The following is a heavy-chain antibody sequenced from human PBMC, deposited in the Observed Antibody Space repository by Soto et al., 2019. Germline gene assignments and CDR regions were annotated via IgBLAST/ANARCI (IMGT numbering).Heavy chain of an antibody. CDR2: IFSGSP. CDR3: ARRPGSGQAFDI. Sequence: SETQSLTCTVSSGYIRYYDWNWVRQPPGNGLEWIGYIFSGSPSYNPSLNSRVTISVDTSKNQFSLSLSSVTAADTAVYYCARRPGSGQAFDIWGQGTMVTVSS. J-gene: IGHJ3*02. D-gene: IGHD6-6*01. V-gene: IGHV4-59*01. CDR1: SGYIRYYD.